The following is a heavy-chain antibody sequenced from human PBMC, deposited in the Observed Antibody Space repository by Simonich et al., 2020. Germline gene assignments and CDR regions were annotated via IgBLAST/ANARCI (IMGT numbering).Heavy chain of an antibody. CDR2: SNPNRGGT. CDR1: GYTFTGYY. J-gene: IGHJ4*02. CDR3: ARDRSGYDQHHFDY. V-gene: IGHV1-2*02. D-gene: IGHD5-12*01. Sequence: QVQLVQSGAEVKKPGASVKVSCKAYGYTFTGYYIHCVRQAPGQWLEGRGGSNPNRGGTNYAQKVKGRVTMTRDTSISTAYMELSRLRSDDTAVYYCARDRSGYDQHHFDYWGQGTLVTVSS.